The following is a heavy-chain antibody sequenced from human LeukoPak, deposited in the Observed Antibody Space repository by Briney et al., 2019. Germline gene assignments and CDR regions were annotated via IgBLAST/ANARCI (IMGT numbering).Heavy chain of an antibody. J-gene: IGHJ4*02. D-gene: IGHD3-22*01. Sequence: ASVKVSCKASGYTFTGYYMHWVRQAPGQGLEWMGRINPNSGGTNYAQKFQGRVTMTRDTSISTAYMELSRLRYDDTAVYYCASDAYDSSGYYSREDYWGQGTLVTVSS. CDR1: GYTFTGYY. CDR3: ASDAYDSSGYYSREDY. CDR2: INPNSGGT. V-gene: IGHV1-2*06.